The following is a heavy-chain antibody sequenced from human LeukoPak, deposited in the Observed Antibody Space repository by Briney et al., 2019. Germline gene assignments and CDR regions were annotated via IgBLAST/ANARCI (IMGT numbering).Heavy chain of an antibody. Sequence: GGSLRLSCAASRFTFSSYWMSWVRQAPGKGLEWVANIKQDGSEKYYVDSVKGRFTISRDNAKNSLYLQMNSLRAEDTAVYYCARDGDYYDSSGYRAKRGAFDIWGQGTMVTVSS. CDR2: IKQDGSEK. V-gene: IGHV3-7*01. CDR1: RFTFSSYW. D-gene: IGHD3-22*01. CDR3: ARDGDYYDSSGYRAKRGAFDI. J-gene: IGHJ3*02.